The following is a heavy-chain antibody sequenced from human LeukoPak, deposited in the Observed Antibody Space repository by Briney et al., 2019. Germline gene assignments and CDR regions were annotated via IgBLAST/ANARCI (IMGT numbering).Heavy chain of an antibody. D-gene: IGHD2-2*01. V-gene: IGHV3-30*03. CDR1: GFTSRSSG. J-gene: IGHJ4*02. CDR3: ATEADCSGTSCLALDH. CDR2: ISYDVIET. Sequence: GGSLRLSCAGSGFTSRSSGMHWVRQAPGKGLEWVARISYDVIETNYADSVEGRFSISRDTSKNTVYLQMNSLRTEDTAVYYCATEADCSGTSCLALDHWGQGTLVIVSS.